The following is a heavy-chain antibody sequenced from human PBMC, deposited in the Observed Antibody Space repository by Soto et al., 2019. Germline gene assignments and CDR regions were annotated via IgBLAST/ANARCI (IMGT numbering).Heavy chain of an antibody. D-gene: IGHD1-26*01. CDR2: ISWSSGSI. CDR3: AKDAGGSYDYYSYGMDV. CDR1: GFTFDDYA. Sequence: EVQLVESGGGLVQPGRSLRLSCAASGFTFDDYAMHWVRQAPGKGLEWVSGISWSSGSIGYADSVKGRFTVSRDNAKNSLYLQMNSLRPEDTALYYCAKDAGGSYDYYSYGMDVWGQGTTVTVSS. V-gene: IGHV3-9*01. J-gene: IGHJ6*02.